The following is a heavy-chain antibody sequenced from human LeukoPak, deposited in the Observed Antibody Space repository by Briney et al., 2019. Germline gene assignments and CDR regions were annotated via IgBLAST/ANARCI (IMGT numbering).Heavy chain of an antibody. J-gene: IGHJ4*02. CDR3: ARGVLQQLVYYFDY. CDR1: GYSISSGYY. Sequence: SETLSLTCTVSGYSISSGYYWGWIRQPPGKGLEWIGSIYYRRTTYYNPSLKSRVTISVDTSKNQFSLKLSSVTAADTAVYYCARGVLQQLVYYFDYWGQGTLVTVSS. D-gene: IGHD6-13*01. CDR2: IYYRRTT. V-gene: IGHV4-38-2*02.